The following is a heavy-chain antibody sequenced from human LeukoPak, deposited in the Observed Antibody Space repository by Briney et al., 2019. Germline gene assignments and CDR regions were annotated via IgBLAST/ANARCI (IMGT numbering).Heavy chain of an antibody. CDR3: ARGRYCSADICSGGDAFDI. Sequence: PETLSLTSIHSGGSTNKYYRSSIWAPAGEGPEWIGRVYTRGSNNYVPSVKSRVTMSVGTSKNQFSLKLSSVTAADTAVYYCARGRYCSADICSGGDAFDIWGQGTMVSVSS. J-gene: IGHJ3*02. D-gene: IGHD2-15*01. V-gene: IGHV4-4*07. CDR1: GGSTNKYY. CDR2: VYTRGSN.